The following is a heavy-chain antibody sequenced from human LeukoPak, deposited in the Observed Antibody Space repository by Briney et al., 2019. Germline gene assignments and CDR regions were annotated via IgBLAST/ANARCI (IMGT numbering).Heavy chain of an antibody. Sequence: ASVKVSCKASGYTFTSYYMHWVRQAPGQGLEWMGIINPSGGSTSYAQKFQGRVTMTRDTSTSTAYMELRSLRSDDTAVYYCARPNGDYTPGYFDYWGQGTLVTVSS. J-gene: IGHJ4*02. CDR2: INPSGGST. CDR3: ARPNGDYTPGYFDY. D-gene: IGHD4-17*01. V-gene: IGHV1-46*01. CDR1: GYTFTSYY.